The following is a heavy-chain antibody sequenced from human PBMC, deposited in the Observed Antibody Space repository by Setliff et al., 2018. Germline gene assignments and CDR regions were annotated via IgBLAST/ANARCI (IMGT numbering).Heavy chain of an antibody. Sequence: PGESLKISCRGSGYTFSDYWIGWVRQMPGKGPEWMGIIYPGDSDTRYSPSFQGQVTFSADKSISTAYLQWSSLKASGTATYYCARVVGADGIGIDYWGQGTVVTGLL. CDR2: IYPGDSDT. CDR1: GYTFSDYW. J-gene: IGHJ4*02. CDR3: ARVVGADGIGIDY. D-gene: IGHD2-15*01. V-gene: IGHV5-51*01.